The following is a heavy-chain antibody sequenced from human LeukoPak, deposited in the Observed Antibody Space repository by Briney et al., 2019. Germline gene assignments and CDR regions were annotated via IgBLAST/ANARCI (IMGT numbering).Heavy chain of an antibody. J-gene: IGHJ6*03. CDR1: GGSFSGYY. D-gene: IGHD3-10*01. V-gene: IGHV4-34*01. CDR3: ARGARSYYGSGRGWYYYYMDV. Sequence: SETLSLTCAVYGGSFSGYYWSWIRQPPGKGLEWIGEINHSGSTNYHPSLKSRVTISVDTSKNQFSLKLSSVTAADTAVYYCARGARSYYGSGRGWYYYYMDVWGKGTTVTVSS. CDR2: INHSGST.